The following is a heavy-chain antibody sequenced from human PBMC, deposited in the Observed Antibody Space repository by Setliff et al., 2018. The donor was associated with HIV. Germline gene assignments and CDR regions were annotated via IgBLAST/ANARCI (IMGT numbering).Heavy chain of an antibody. V-gene: IGHV4-30-4*08. Sequence: LSLTCAVHGGSFSDYYWSWIRQPPGKGLEWIGYIYYTGSTYYNPSLKSRVTISVDTSKNQFSLKLSSVTPADTAVYYCARRVVITTGSYYFDYWGQGTLVTVSS. D-gene: IGHD3-22*01. CDR1: GGSFSDYY. CDR2: IYYTGST. CDR3: ARRVVITTGSYYFDY. J-gene: IGHJ4*02.